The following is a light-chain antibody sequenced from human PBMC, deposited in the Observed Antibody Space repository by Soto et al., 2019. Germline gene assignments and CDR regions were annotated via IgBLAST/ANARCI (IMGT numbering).Light chain of an antibody. J-gene: IGKJ1*01. CDR1: QNIRSNY. V-gene: IGKV3-20*01. CDR3: QQYHSPPLT. Sequence: EIVLTQSPGTLSLSPGQRGTLSCRASQNIRSNYAAWFQQKPGQPPRLLIYGAINRASGIPDRFSGSGSGTDFTLTISSLEPEDFVVYYCQQYHSPPLTFGQGTKVEFK. CDR2: GAI.